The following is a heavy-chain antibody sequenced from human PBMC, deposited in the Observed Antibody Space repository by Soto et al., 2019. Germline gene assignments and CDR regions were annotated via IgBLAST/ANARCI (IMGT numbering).Heavy chain of an antibody. J-gene: IGHJ4*02. Sequence: SLRLSCAASGFTVNSNYMSWVRQTPGKGLEWVSLIFSDGTTYYADSVKGRFTISRDNSKNRLHLQMNSLRGEDTAVYYCAYGGYSNIDFNYWGQGTLVTV. CDR1: GFTVNSNY. V-gene: IGHV3-53*01. CDR3: AYGGYSNIDFNY. D-gene: IGHD4-17*01. CDR2: IFSDGTT.